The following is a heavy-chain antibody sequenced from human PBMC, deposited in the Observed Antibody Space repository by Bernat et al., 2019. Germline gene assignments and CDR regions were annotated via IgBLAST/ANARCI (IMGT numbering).Heavy chain of an antibody. V-gene: IGHV3-73*01. CDR1: GFTFSGSA. Sequence: EVQLVESGGGLVQPGGSLKLSCAASGFTFSGSAMHWVRQASGKGLGWVGRIRSKANSYATAYAASVKGRFTISRDDSKNTAYLQMNSLKTEDTAVYYCTRVGYSYGYSPSTFDYWGQGTLVTVSS. J-gene: IGHJ4*02. D-gene: IGHD5-18*01. CDR3: TRVGYSYGYSPSTFDY. CDR2: IRSKANSYAT.